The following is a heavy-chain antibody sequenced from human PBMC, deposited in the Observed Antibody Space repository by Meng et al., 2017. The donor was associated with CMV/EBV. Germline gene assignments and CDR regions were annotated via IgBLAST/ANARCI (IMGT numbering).Heavy chain of an antibody. CDR1: GYTFTGYY. CDR3: ARGPLGEYSNYDAP. CDR2: INPNSGGT. D-gene: IGHD4-11*01. V-gene: IGHV1-2*02. J-gene: IGHJ5*02. Sequence: QVRLGQSGGEVKKPGASGKVSCKASGYTFTGYYMHWVRQAPGQGLEWMGWINPNSGGTNYAQKFQGRVTMTRDTSISTAYMELSRLRSDDTAVYYCARGPLGEYSNYDAPWGQGTLVTVSS.